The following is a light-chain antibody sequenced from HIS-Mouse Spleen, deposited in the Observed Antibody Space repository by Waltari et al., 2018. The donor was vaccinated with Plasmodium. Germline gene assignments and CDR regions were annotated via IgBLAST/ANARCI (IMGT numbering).Light chain of an antibody. V-gene: IGKV1-5*03. CDR1: QSISSW. CDR3: QQYNSYQ. J-gene: IGKJ1*01. Sequence: DIQMTQSPSTLSASVGDRVTITCRASQSISSWLAWYQQKPGKAPKLLIYKASSFESGVPSRFSGSGSGTEFTLTISSLQPDDFATYYCQQYNSYQFGQGTKVEIK. CDR2: KAS.